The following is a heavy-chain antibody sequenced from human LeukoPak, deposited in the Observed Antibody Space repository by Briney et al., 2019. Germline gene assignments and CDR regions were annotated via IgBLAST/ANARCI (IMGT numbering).Heavy chain of an antibody. CDR2: ISAYNGNT. D-gene: IGHD3-9*01. J-gene: IGHJ4*02. V-gene: IGHV1-18*01. CDR1: GYTFTSYA. Sequence: ASVKLSCTASGYTFTSYAISWVRQAPGQGLEWMGWISAYNGNTNYAQTLKGRVTITTDTSTSTAYMELRSLRSDDTAVYYCARVSRYFDWFTLIDYWGEGTLVTVSS. CDR3: ARVSRYFDWFTLIDY.